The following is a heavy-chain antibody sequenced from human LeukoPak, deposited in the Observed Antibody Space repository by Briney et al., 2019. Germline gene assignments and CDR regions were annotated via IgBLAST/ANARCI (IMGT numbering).Heavy chain of an antibody. CDR3: ARVKWRSGWPFDY. CDR2: TYYRSKWYN. Sequence: SQTLSLTCAISGDSVSSNSAAWNWIRQSPSGGLEWLGRTYYRSKWYNDYAVSVKSRITINPDTSKNQFSLQLNSVTPEDTAVYYCARVKWRSGWPFDYWGQGTLVTVSS. J-gene: IGHJ4*02. V-gene: IGHV6-1*01. D-gene: IGHD6-19*01. CDR1: GDSVSSNSAA.